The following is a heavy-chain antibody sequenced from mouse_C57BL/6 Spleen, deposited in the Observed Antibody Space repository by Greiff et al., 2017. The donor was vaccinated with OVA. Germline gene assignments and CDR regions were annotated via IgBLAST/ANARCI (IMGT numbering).Heavy chain of an antibody. CDR1: GYTFTDYN. V-gene: IGHV1-18*01. CDR3: ARQSDYYGSPWFAY. D-gene: IGHD1-1*01. CDR2: INPNNGGT. Sequence: EVQLQQSGPELVKPGASVKIPCKASGYTFTDYNMDWVKQSHGKSLEWIGDINPNNGGTIYNQKFKGKATLTVDKSSSTAYMELRSLTSEDTAVYYCARQSDYYGSPWFAYWGQGTLVTVSA. J-gene: IGHJ3*01.